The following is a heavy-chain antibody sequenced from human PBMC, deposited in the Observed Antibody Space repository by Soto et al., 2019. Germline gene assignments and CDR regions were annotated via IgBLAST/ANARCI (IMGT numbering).Heavy chain of an antibody. CDR1: GDSFTKYY. Sequence: QVQLQQWGAGLLKPSETLSLTCAVYGDSFTKYYWSWIRQPPGKGLEWIGEINHSGRTNFNPSLKSRVTISVDKSKNQFSLKWRSVTAADTGVYSCASWLVGAPFDSWGHGTLVTVSS. D-gene: IGHD1-26*01. J-gene: IGHJ4*01. CDR3: ASWLVGAPFDS. CDR2: INHSGRT. V-gene: IGHV4-34*01.